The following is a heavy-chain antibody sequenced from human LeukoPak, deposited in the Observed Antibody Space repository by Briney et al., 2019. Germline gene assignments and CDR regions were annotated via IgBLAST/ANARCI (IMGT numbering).Heavy chain of an antibody. J-gene: IGHJ6*02. CDR3: AREGRDYYDSSGYYVSYYYGMDV. Sequence: GGSLRLSCAASGFTFSSYSMNWVRQAPGKGLEWVSYISSSSSTIYYADSVKGRFTISRDNAKNSLYLQMNSLRAEDTAVYYCAREGRDYYDSSGYYVSYYYGMDVWDQGTAVTVSS. CDR2: ISSSSSTI. D-gene: IGHD3-22*01. CDR1: GFTFSSYS. V-gene: IGHV3-48*01.